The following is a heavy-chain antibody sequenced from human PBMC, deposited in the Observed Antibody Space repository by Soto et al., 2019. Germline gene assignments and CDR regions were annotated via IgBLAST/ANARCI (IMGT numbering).Heavy chain of an antibody. CDR2: IIPILGIA. D-gene: IGHD1-7*01. Sequence: SVKVSCKASGGTFSSYTISWVRQAPGQGLEWMGRIIPILGIANYAQKFQGRVTITADKSTSTAYMELSSLRSEDTAVYYCARDSGITGTTGAFDIWGQGTMVTVSS. J-gene: IGHJ3*02. V-gene: IGHV1-69*04. CDR3: ARDSGITGTTGAFDI. CDR1: GGTFSSYT.